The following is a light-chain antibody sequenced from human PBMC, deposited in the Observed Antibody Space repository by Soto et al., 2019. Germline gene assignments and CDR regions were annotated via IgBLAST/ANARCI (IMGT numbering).Light chain of an antibody. V-gene: IGKV3-15*01. CDR3: QQYSSSPIT. Sequence: EIVMTQSPATLSVSPGERATLSCRASQSVSGNLAWYQQKPGQAPRLLIYGASTRATGIPARFSGSGSGTDFTLTINRVEPEDFAVYYCQQYSSSPITFGQGTRLEIK. CDR2: GAS. J-gene: IGKJ5*01. CDR1: QSVSGN.